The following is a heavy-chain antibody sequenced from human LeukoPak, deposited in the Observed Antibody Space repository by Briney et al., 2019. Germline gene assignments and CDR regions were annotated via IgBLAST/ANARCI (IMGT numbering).Heavy chain of an antibody. J-gene: IGHJ6*03. Sequence: SVTVCCKASGGTFSSYAISWVRQAPGQGLEWMGGIIPIFGTANYAQKFQGRVTITTDESTSTAYMELSSLRSEDTAVYYCARGSHYDILTGFGYYYYMDVWGKGTTVTVS. D-gene: IGHD3-9*01. V-gene: IGHV1-69*05. CDR3: ARGSHYDILTGFGYYYYMDV. CDR2: IIPIFGTA. CDR1: GGTFSSYA.